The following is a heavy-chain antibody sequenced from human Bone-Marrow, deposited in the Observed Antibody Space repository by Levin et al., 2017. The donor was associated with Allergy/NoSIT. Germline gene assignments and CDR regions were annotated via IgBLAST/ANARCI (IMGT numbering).Heavy chain of an antibody. J-gene: IGHJ4*02. V-gene: IGHV1-69*06. CDR2: IVPIFGTT. CDR1: GGRFSTYV. Sequence: ASVKVSCKASGGRFSTYVISWVRQAPGQGLEWMGGIVPIFGTTHYAQKLQGRITITADKSTSTAYMELSRLRSEDTAVYYCAGSSSGTGQFDHWGQGTLVTVSS. CDR3: AGSSSGTGQFDH. D-gene: IGHD6-6*01.